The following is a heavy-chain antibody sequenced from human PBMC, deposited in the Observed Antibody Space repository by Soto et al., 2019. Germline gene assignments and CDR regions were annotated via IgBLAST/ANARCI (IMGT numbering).Heavy chain of an antibody. Sequence: NPSETLSLTGPVYGGSFSGYYWSWMRQPPGKGLEWIGEINHSGSTNYNPSLKSRVTISVDTSKNQFSLKLSSVTAADTAVYYCARGSRYIVVVVAARYYFDYWGQGTLVTVSS. J-gene: IGHJ4*02. CDR2: INHSGST. CDR3: ARGSRYIVVVVAARYYFDY. D-gene: IGHD2-15*01. CDR1: GGSFSGYY. V-gene: IGHV4-34*01.